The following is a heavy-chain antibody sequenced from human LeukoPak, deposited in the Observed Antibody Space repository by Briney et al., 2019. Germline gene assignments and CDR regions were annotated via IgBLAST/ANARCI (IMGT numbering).Heavy chain of an antibody. CDR1: GYSFTNYW. CDR3: SKVMSATGGAFDI. Sequence: ESLKISCRVFGYSFTNYWNAWGRQVPGKGLEWMGTIYPGDSDTRYSPSFQGQVTISADKSITTAYLQWSSLKASDTAIYYCSKVMSATGGAFDIWGQGTMVTVSS. D-gene: IGHD2-15*01. J-gene: IGHJ3*02. V-gene: IGHV5-51*01. CDR2: IYPGDSDT.